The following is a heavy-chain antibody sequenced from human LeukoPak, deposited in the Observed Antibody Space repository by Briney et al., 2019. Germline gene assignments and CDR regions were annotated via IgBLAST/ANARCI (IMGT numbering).Heavy chain of an antibody. CDR1: GGSISSYY. CDR2: IYTSGST. CDR3: ARENGAAAGTLRFDP. Sequence: PSETLSLTCTVSGGSISSYYWSWIRQPAGKGLEWIGRIYTSGSTNCNPSLKSRVTMSVDTSKNQFSLKLSSVTAADTAVYYCARENGAAAGTLRFDPWGQGTLVTVSS. J-gene: IGHJ5*02. V-gene: IGHV4-4*07. D-gene: IGHD6-13*01.